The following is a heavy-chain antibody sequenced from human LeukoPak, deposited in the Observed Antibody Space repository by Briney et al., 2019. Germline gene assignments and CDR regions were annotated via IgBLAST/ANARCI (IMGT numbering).Heavy chain of an antibody. CDR1: GGTFSSYD. Sequence: VASVKVSCKASGGTFSSYDISWVRQAPGQGLEWMGGIIPIFGTANYAQKFQGRVTITTDESTSTAYMELSSLRSEDTAVYYCARVLTPYYMDVWGKGTTVTVSS. V-gene: IGHV1-69*05. CDR3: ARVLTPYYMDV. J-gene: IGHJ6*03. CDR2: IIPIFGTA.